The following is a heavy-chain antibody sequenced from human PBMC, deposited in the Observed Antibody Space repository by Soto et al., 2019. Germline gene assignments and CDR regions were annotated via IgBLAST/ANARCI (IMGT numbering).Heavy chain of an antibody. Sequence: SETLSLTCTVSGGSISSGDYYWTWIRQPPGKGLEWIGYIYYSGSTYYNPSLKSRVTISVDTSKNQFSLKLSSVTAADTAVYYCARARLAARLHWFDPWGQGTLVTVPQ. CDR3: ARARLAARLHWFDP. V-gene: IGHV4-30-4*01. CDR1: GGSISSGDYY. J-gene: IGHJ5*02. D-gene: IGHD6-6*01. CDR2: IYYSGST.